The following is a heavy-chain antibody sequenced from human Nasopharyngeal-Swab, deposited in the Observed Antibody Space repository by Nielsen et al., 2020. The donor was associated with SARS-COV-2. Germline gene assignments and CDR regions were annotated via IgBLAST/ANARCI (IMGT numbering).Heavy chain of an antibody. V-gene: IGHV3-15*01. CDR1: GLTFRNAW. D-gene: IGHD4-17*01. CDR2: IKSKTDGGAT. Sequence: GVSLKISCAASGLTFRNAWMNWVRQVPGRGLEWVGRIKSKTDGGATDYAAPVKGRFSISRDDSKNTIYVQMNSLKTEDTAVYYCTTYYGDSHSYFYYHAMDVWGQGTTVTVSS. J-gene: IGHJ6*02. CDR3: TTYYGDSHSYFYYHAMDV.